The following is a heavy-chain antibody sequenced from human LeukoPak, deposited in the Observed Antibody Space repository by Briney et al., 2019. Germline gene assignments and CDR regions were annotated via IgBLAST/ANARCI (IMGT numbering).Heavy chain of an antibody. J-gene: IGHJ4*02. CDR1: GFTVSSNY. Sequence: GGSLRLSCAASGFTVSSNYMSWVRQAPGKGLEWVPVIYSGGSTYYADSVKGRFTISRDNSKNTLYLQMNSLRAEDTAVYYCARDRKVGATQDYWGQGTLVTVSS. CDR2: IYSGGST. D-gene: IGHD1-26*01. V-gene: IGHV3-53*01. CDR3: ARDRKVGATQDY.